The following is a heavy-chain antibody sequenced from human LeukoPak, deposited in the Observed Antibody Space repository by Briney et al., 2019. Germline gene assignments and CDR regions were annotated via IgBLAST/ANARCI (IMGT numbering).Heavy chain of an antibody. CDR2: INPSGGST. V-gene: IGHV1-46*01. J-gene: IGHJ4*02. Sequence: ASVKVSCKASGYTFTSYYMHWVRQAPGQGREWMGIINPSGGSTSYAQKFQGRVTMTRDMSTSTVYMELSSLRSEDTAVYYCARGKSVEGFIVVVVAAKGELDYWGQGTLVTVSS. D-gene: IGHD2-15*01. CDR1: GYTFTSYY. CDR3: ARGKSVEGFIVVVVAAKGELDY.